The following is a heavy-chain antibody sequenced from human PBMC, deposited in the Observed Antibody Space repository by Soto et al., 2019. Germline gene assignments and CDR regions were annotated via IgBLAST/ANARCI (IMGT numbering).Heavy chain of an antibody. Sequence: EVQLLESGGGLVQPGGSLRLSCAASGFTFSRYAMSWVRQAPGKGLEWVSSISGSGGSTYYADSVQGWLTISRDTSKNTLDLQTNSLRAEDTAVYYCAKDLGDYGDYSSPYDYWGQGTLVTVSS. CDR2: ISGSGGST. V-gene: IGHV3-23*01. CDR3: AKDLGDYGDYSSPYDY. D-gene: IGHD4-17*01. CDR1: GFTFSRYA. J-gene: IGHJ4*02.